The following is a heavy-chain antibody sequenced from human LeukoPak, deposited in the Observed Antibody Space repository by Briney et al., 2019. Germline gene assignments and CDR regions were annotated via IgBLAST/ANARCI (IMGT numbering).Heavy chain of an antibody. Sequence: SETLSLTCTVSGGSISGFHWSWIRQPPGKGLEYIGDVFYSGGTNYNSSLKSRLTISVDTSRNQFSLKLTSVTAADTAVYYCARLYAGAYTRLDPWGQGTLVAVSS. CDR3: ARLYAGAYTRLDP. CDR1: GGSISGFH. CDR2: VFYSGGT. V-gene: IGHV4-59*08. J-gene: IGHJ5*02. D-gene: IGHD3-16*01.